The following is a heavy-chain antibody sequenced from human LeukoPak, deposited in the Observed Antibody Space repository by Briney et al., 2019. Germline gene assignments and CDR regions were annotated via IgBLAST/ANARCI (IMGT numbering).Heavy chain of an antibody. CDR3: ARAAFSLDYYGSGSYYSFDY. CDR2: IYHSGST. CDR1: GGSISTYY. V-gene: IGHV4-59*12. J-gene: IGHJ4*02. Sequence: SETLSLTCTVSGGSISTYYWRWIRQPPGKGLEWIGYIYHSGSTNYNPSLKSRVTISVDTSKNQFSLKLSSVTAADTAVYYCARAAFSLDYYGSGSYYSFDYWGQGTLVTVSS. D-gene: IGHD3-10*01.